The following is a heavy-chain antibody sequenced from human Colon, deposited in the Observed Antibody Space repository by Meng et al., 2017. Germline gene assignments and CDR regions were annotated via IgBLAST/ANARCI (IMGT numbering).Heavy chain of an antibody. CDR2: IYYSGTT. V-gene: IGHV4-61*01. CDR3: ARDRVPGKY. CDR1: GGSVSSGTYY. D-gene: IGHD1-14*01. Sequence: QGQLQESGPGLVRPSETLSLTCTVSGGSVSSGTYYWSWIRQPPGKGLGWIGCIYYSGTTNYNPSLKSRVTISVDTSKNQFSLKLSSVTPADTAVYFCARDRVPGKYWGQGTLVTVSS. J-gene: IGHJ4*02.